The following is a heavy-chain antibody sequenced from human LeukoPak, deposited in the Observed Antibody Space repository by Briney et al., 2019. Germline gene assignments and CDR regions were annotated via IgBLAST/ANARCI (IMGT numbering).Heavy chain of an antibody. V-gene: IGHV1-18*01. CDR1: GGTFSSYA. J-gene: IGHJ4*02. CDR3: SGTETEY. CDR2: ISAYNGNT. Sequence: ASVKVSCKASGGTFSSYAISWVRQAPGQGLEWMGWISAYNGNTNYAQRLQGRVTMTTDTSTSTAYMELRSLRSDDTAVYYGSGTETEYWGQGTLVTVSS.